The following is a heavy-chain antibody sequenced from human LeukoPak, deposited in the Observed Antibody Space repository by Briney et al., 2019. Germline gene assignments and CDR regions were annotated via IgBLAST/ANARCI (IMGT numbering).Heavy chain of an antibody. V-gene: IGHV3-21*01. Sequence: PGGSLRLSCAASGFTFSSYSINWVRQAPGEGLEWVSSISSRSSYIYYADSVKGRFTISRDNAKNSLYLQMNSLRAEDTAVYYCARVVPAAIEDRYYYYGMDVWGQGTTVPVSS. CDR2: ISSRSSYI. CDR3: ARVVPAAIEDRYYYYGMDV. CDR1: GFTFSSYS. D-gene: IGHD2-2*01. J-gene: IGHJ6*02.